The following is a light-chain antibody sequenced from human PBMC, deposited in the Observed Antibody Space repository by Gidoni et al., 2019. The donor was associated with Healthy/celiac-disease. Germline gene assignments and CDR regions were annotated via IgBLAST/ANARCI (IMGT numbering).Light chain of an antibody. Sequence: DIKMTQSPSTLSASVGDRVTITCRASQSISSWLAWYQQKPGKAPKLLIYQASSLESGVPSRFSGSGSGTEFTLTISSLQPDDFATYYCQQYNSYSQPFGQGTKVEIK. V-gene: IGKV1-5*03. CDR1: QSISSW. CDR2: QAS. J-gene: IGKJ1*01. CDR3: QQYNSYSQP.